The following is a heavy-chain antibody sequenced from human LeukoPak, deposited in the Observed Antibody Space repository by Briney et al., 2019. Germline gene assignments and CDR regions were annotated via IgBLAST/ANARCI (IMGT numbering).Heavy chain of an antibody. J-gene: IGHJ3*02. D-gene: IGHD1-26*01. V-gene: IGHV3-74*01. CDR1: GFTFSSYW. Sequence: PGGSLRLSCAASGFTFSSYWMHWVRQAPGKGLVWVSRINSDGSSTSYADSVRGRFTISRDNAKNALYLQMNSLRAEDTAVYYCARDRWELLNAFDIWGQGTMVTVSS. CDR3: ARDRWELLNAFDI. CDR2: INSDGSST.